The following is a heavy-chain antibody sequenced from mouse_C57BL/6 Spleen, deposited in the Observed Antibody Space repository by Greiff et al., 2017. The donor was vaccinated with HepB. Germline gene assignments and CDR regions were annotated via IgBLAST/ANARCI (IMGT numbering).Heavy chain of an antibody. V-gene: IGHV1-82*01. CDR1: GYAFSSSW. CDR2: IYPGDGDT. CDR3: ARERDLLYAMDY. J-gene: IGHJ4*01. Sequence: VQLVESGPELVKPGASVKISCKASGYAFSSSWMNWVKQRPGKGLEWIGRIYPGDGDTNYNGKFKGKATLTADKSSSTAYMQLSSLTSEDSAVYFCARERDLLYAMDYWGQGTSVTVSS.